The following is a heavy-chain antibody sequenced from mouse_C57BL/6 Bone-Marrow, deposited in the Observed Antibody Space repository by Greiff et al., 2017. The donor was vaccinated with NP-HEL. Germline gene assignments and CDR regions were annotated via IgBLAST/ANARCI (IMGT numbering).Heavy chain of an antibody. D-gene: IGHD1-1*01. CDR2: IYPGSGST. Sequence: VQLQQPGAELVKPGASVKMSCKASGYTFTSYWITWVKQRPGQGLEWIGDIYPGSGSTNYNEKFKSKATLTVDTSSSTAYMQLSSLTSEDSAVYYCAREDYYGSSSYYFDDWGQGTTLTVSS. V-gene: IGHV1-55*01. CDR1: GYTFTSYW. CDR3: AREDYYGSSSYYFDD. J-gene: IGHJ2*01.